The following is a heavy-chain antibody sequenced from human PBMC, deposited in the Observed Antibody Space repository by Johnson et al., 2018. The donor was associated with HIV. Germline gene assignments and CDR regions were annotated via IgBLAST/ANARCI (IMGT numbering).Heavy chain of an antibody. Sequence: QVQLVESGGGLVQPGGSLRLSCAASGFTFSKYGMHWVRQAPGKGLEWVSVIYSGGSTYYADSVKGRFTISRDNSKNTLYLQMNSLRAEDTSVYYCSRDLVRAAHAFDIWGQGTMVTVSS. CDR3: SRDLVRAAHAFDI. J-gene: IGHJ3*02. CDR1: GFTFSKYG. CDR2: IYSGGST. D-gene: IGHD2-8*02. V-gene: IGHV3-NL1*01.